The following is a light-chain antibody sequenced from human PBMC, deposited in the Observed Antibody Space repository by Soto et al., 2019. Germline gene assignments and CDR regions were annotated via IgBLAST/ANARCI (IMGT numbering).Light chain of an antibody. CDR3: QQYGSSPRT. Sequence: VFTQSPGTLSFSPGERATLSRRASQSVSSSYLAWYQQKPGQAPRLLIYGASSRATGIPDRFSGSGSGTDFTLTISRLEPEDFAVYYCQQYGSSPRTFGQGTKVDI. CDR2: GAS. CDR1: QSVSSSY. J-gene: IGKJ1*01. V-gene: IGKV3-20*01.